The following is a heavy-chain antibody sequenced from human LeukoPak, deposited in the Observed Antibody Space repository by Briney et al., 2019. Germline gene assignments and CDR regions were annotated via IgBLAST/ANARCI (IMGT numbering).Heavy chain of an antibody. V-gene: IGHV4-39*01. CDR2: IYYSGST. J-gene: IGHJ3*02. D-gene: IGHD3-22*01. CDR3: ASPGDSSGYSVRAFDI. CDR1: GGSISSSSYY. Sequence: SETLSLTCTVSGGSISSSSYYWGWIRQPPGKGLEWIGSIYYSGSTYYNPSLKSRVTISVDTSKNQFSLKLSSVTAADTAVYYCASPGDSSGYSVRAFDIWGQGTMVTVSS.